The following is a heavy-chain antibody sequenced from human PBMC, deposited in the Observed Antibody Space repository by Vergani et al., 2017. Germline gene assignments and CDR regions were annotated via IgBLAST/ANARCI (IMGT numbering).Heavy chain of an antibody. CDR2: IWDDGSKK. J-gene: IGHJ4*02. CDR1: GFIFKNHG. Sequence: QVQLVESGGGVVQPGTSLRLSCAASGFIFKNHGMQWVRQAPGKGLEWVALIWDDGSKKNYGDSMKGRFTISRDNSKDTLYLEMNSLRPEDTATYYCVKDAGSYENFFDSWGQGTLVTVSS. CDR3: VKDAGSYENFFDS. D-gene: IGHD1-26*01. V-gene: IGHV3-33*06.